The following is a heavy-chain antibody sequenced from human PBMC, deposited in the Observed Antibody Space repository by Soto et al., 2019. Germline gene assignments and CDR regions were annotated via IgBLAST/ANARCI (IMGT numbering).Heavy chain of an antibody. D-gene: IGHD3-22*01. J-gene: IGHJ4*02. V-gene: IGHV1-18*01. CDR2: ISAYNGNT. CDR1: GYTFTSYG. CDR3: ARAQPHITMIVVSGGDY. Sequence: QVQLVQSGAEVKKPGASVKVSCKASGYTFTSYGISWVRQAPGQGLERMGWISAYNGNTNYAQKLQGRVTMTTDTSTSTDYMELRSLRSDDTAVYYCARAQPHITMIVVSGGDYWGQGTLVTVSS.